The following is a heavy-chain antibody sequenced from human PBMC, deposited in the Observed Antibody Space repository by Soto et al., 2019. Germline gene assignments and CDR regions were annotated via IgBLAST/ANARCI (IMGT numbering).Heavy chain of an antibody. J-gene: IGHJ5*02. CDR3: AREPLCGGKCYDNYFDP. CDR1: GYRFIYYP. CDR2: INIGNGNT. D-gene: IGHD2-21*01. V-gene: IGHV1-3*04. Sequence: QVQLVQSGAEVKRPGASVKISCKASGYRFIYYPIHWVRQAPGQGLEWMGWINIGNGNTQYSQNFQSRVTITSDTSATTVDMELSSLKSEDTAVYYCAREPLCGGKCYDNYFDPWGQGTLVIVSS.